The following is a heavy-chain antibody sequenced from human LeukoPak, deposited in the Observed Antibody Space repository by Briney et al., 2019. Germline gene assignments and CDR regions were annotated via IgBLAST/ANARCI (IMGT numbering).Heavy chain of an antibody. Sequence: GGSLRLSCAASGFTFDDYAMHWVRQAPGKGLEWVSGISWNSGRIGYADSVKGRFTISRDNAKNSLYLQMNSLRAEDTALYYCAKGVCGGDCASDYWGQGTLVTVSS. D-gene: IGHD2-21*02. V-gene: IGHV3-9*01. J-gene: IGHJ4*02. CDR3: AKGVCGGDCASDY. CDR1: GFTFDDYA. CDR2: ISWNSGRI.